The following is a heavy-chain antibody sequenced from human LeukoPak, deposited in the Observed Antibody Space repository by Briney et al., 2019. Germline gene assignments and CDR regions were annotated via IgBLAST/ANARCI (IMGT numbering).Heavy chain of an antibody. V-gene: IGHV4-61*02. CDR1: GGSITSSGYY. CDR3: ARARQLGQYFDL. CDR2: IYFSGGT. Sequence: SETLSLTCTVSGGSITSSGYYWSWIRQSAGKGLDWIGRIYFSGGTIYSPSLKSRVIISVDTSKNHFSLKLSSVTAADTAVYYCARARQLGQYFDLWGRGTLVTVSS. D-gene: IGHD1-1*01. J-gene: IGHJ2*01.